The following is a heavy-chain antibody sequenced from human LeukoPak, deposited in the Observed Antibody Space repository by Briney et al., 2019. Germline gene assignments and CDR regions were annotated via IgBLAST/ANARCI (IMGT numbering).Heavy chain of an antibody. Sequence: GGSLRLSCAASGFTFSSYEMNWVRQAPGKGLEWVSYISSSGSTIYYADSVKGRFTISRDNAKNSLYLQMNSLRAEDTAVYYCAKDKTAGHRGGSDYWGQGTLVTVSS. D-gene: IGHD2-15*01. CDR2: ISSSGSTI. J-gene: IGHJ4*02. CDR3: AKDKTAGHRGGSDY. V-gene: IGHV3-48*03. CDR1: GFTFSSYE.